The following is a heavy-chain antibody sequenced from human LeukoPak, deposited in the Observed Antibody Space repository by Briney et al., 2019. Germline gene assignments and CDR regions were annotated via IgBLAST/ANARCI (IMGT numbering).Heavy chain of an antibody. CDR2: FDPEDGET. V-gene: IGHV1-24*01. Sequence: ASVKVSCKVSGYTLTELSMHWVRQAPGKGLEWMGGFDPEDGETIYAQKFQGRATMTEDTSTDTAYMELSSLRSEDTAVYYCATLWFGRNWHYYYYGMDVWGQGTTVTVSS. J-gene: IGHJ6*02. CDR1: GYTLTELS. CDR3: ATLWFGRNWHYYYYGMDV. D-gene: IGHD3-10*01.